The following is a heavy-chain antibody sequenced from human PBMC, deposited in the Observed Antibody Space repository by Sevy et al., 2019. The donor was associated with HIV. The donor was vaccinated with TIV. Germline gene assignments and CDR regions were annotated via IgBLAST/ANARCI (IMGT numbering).Heavy chain of an antibody. V-gene: IGHV3-33*01. CDR2: IWLDGSNT. CDR1: GFTFSTYG. J-gene: IGHJ4*02. Sequence: GGSLRLSCAASGFTFSTYGMHWVRQAPGKGLEWVAVIWLDGSNTYYADSVKGRFTISRDIAKNTLHLQMNGLRAEDTAVYYCARDLEFYDYGDYGPAFMPDYWGQGTLVTVSS. D-gene: IGHD4-17*01. CDR3: ARDLEFYDYGDYGPAFMPDY.